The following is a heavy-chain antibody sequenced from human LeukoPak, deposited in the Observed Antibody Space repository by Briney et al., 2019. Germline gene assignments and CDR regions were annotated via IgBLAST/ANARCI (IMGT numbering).Heavy chain of an antibody. J-gene: IGHJ4*02. CDR3: AKEVRDSGSYRFDY. D-gene: IGHD1-26*01. Sequence: ARSLRLSCAASAFTFSNYGIHWVRQAPGKGLEWVAVISYDGSNKYYADSVKGRFTISRDNSKNTLYLQMNSLRAEDTAVYYCAKEVRDSGSYRFDYWGQGTLVTVSS. CDR2: ISYDGSNK. V-gene: IGHV3-30*18. CDR1: AFTFSNYG.